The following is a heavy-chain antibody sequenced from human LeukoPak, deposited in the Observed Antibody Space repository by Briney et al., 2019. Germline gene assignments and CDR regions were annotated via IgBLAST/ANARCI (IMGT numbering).Heavy chain of an antibody. CDR1: GGSISSYY. Sequence: PSETLSLTCTVSGGSISSYYWSWIRQPPGKGLEWFGNIYYSGTTNYNPSPKSRVTISVDTSKNQFSLKLSAVTAADTAVYYCARGRDSRGYQFMGFDSWGQGTLVTVSS. V-gene: IGHV4-59*08. J-gene: IGHJ4*02. CDR3: ARGRDSRGYQFMGFDS. D-gene: IGHD3-22*01. CDR2: IYYSGTT.